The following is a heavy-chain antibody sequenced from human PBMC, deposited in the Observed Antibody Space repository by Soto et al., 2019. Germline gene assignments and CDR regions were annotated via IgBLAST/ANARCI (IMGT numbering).Heavy chain of an antibody. CDR1: GFTFSSYS. V-gene: IGHV3-21*01. Sequence: PGESLKISCAASGFTFSSYSMNWVRQAPGKGLEWVSSVTSSSSYIYYADSVKGRFTISRDNAKNSLYLQMNSLRPEDTAVYYCARDEEARPYFYGMDVWGQGTTVTVSS. J-gene: IGHJ6*02. D-gene: IGHD6-6*01. CDR3: ARDEEARPYFYGMDV. CDR2: VTSSSSYI.